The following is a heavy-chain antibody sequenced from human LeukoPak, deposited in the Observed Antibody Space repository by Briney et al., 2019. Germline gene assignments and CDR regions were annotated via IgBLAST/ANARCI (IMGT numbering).Heavy chain of an antibody. CDR2: IIPIFGTA. D-gene: IGHD4-11*01. J-gene: IGHJ6*03. Sequence: SVKVSCKASGGTFSSYAISWVRQAPGQGLEWMGGIIPIFGTANYAQKFQGRVTITTDESTSTAYMELSSLRSEDTAVYYCARHSYSKRLYYYYMDVWGKGTTVTVSS. CDR1: GGTFSSYA. V-gene: IGHV1-69*05. CDR3: ARHSYSKRLYYYYMDV.